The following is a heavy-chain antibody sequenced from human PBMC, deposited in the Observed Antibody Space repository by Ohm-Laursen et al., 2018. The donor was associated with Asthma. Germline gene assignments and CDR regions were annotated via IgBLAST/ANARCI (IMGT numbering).Heavy chain of an antibody. CDR3: AREASGNTGLYYFDF. J-gene: IGHJ4*02. CDR1: GGTFSMDG. V-gene: IGHV1-69*13. Sequence: SVKVSCKASGGTFSMDGISWVRQAPGEGFEWMGGIIPSFGTANYAQKFHGRLTIYADESTSTTYMELSSLRSDDSAVYFCAREASGNTGLYYFDFWGQGTLVTVSS. CDR2: IIPSFGTA. D-gene: IGHD1-14*01.